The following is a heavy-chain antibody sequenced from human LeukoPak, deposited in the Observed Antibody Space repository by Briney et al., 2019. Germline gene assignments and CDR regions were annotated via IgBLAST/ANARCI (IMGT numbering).Heavy chain of an antibody. CDR1: GFTLSSYW. V-gene: IGHV3-74*01. Sequence: SGGSLRLSCAASGFTLSSYWMSWVRQAPGKGLVWVSRIKSDGITITYADSVKVLFTISRDNANTTLYLQMTSLRAEDTAVYYCLRDLNWSLDQWGQGTLVTVSS. J-gene: IGHJ4*02. D-gene: IGHD1-20*01. CDR3: LRDLNWSLDQ. CDR2: IKSDGITI.